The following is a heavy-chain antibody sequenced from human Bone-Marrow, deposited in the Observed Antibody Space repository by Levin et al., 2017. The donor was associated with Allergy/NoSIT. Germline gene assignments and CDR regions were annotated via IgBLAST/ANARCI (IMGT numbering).Heavy chain of an antibody. J-gene: IGHJ4*02. CDR1: GYNFTNRW. Sequence: GGSLRLSCQGSGYNFTNRWIAWVRQMPGKGLELMGIIYPGDSETKYSPSFQGQVTISADKSISTAYLQWSALKASDTAIYYCARDFAYRDRYDYWGQGTPVTVSS. CDR3: ARDFAYRDRYDY. CDR2: IYPGDSET. D-gene: IGHD1-14*01. V-gene: IGHV5-51*01.